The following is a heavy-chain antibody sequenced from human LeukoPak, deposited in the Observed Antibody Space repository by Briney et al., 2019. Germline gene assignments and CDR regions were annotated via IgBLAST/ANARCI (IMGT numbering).Heavy chain of an antibody. CDR3: ARQQQLLDY. V-gene: IGHV1-2*02. J-gene: IGHJ4*02. CDR1: GYIFTGYF. Sequence: ASVKVSCKASGYIFTGYFMHWVRQAPGQGLEWMGLINPNSGATNYAQKFQGRVTMTRDTSISTAYMELNRLRSDDTAVYYCARQQQLLDYWGQGTLVTVSS. D-gene: IGHD6-13*01. CDR2: INPNSGAT.